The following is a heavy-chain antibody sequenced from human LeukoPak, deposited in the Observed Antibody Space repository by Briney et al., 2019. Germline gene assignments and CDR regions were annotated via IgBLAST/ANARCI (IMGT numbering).Heavy chain of an antibody. CDR3: AGQYQLLLNWFDP. D-gene: IGHD2-2*01. Sequence: SETLSLTCTVSGGSISSGGYYWSWIRQPPGKGLEWIGYIYHSGSTYYNPSLKSRVTISVDTSKNQFSLKLSSVTAADTAVYYCAGQYQLLLNWFDPWGQGTLVTVSS. J-gene: IGHJ5*02. V-gene: IGHV4-30-2*01. CDR2: IYHSGST. CDR1: GGSISSGGYY.